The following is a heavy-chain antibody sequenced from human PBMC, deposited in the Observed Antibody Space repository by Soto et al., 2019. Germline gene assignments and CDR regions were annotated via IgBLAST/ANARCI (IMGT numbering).Heavy chain of an antibody. V-gene: IGHV4-31*03. CDR3: ARDFGLGYGSGAYYYGMDV. D-gene: IGHD3-10*01. CDR2: IYYSGST. Sequence: KSSETLSLTCTVSGGSISSGGYYWSWIRQHPGKGLEWIGYIYYSGSTYYNPSLKSRVTISVDTSKNQFSLKLSSVTAADTAVYYCARDFGLGYGSGAYYYGMDVWGQGTTVTVSS. J-gene: IGHJ6*02. CDR1: GGSISSGGYY.